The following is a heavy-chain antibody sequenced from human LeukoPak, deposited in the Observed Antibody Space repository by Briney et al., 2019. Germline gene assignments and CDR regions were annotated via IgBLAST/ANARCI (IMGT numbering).Heavy chain of an antibody. J-gene: IGHJ4*02. V-gene: IGHV3-23*01. Sequence: GGSLRLSCAASGFTFSSYAMSWVRQAPGKGLEWVSAISGSGGSTYYADSVKGRFTISRDNSKNTLYLQMNSLRAEDTAVYYCAKDPRGSIVGATTAEYWGQGTLVTVSS. CDR3: AKDPRGSIVGATTAEY. CDR2: ISGSGGST. D-gene: IGHD1-26*01. CDR1: GFTFSSYA.